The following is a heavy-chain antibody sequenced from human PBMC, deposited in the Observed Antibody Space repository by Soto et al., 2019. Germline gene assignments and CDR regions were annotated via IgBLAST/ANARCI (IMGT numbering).Heavy chain of an antibody. CDR2: IKSKTDGGTT. CDR3: STSAHYYDNRRYRGYFDV. CDR1: GFTFSNAW. J-gene: IGHJ2*01. Sequence: EVQVVESGGGLVKPGGSLRLSCAASGFTFSNAWMSWVRQAPGKGLEWVARIKSKTDGGTTDYAAPVKGRFIISRDDSNATLYLQVNSLKTEDPAVYYCSTSAHYYDNRRYRGYFDVWGRGTLVTVSS. V-gene: IGHV3-15*01. D-gene: IGHD3-22*01.